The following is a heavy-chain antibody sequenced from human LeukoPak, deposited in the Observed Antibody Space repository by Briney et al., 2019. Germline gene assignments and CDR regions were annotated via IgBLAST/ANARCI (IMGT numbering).Heavy chain of an antibody. J-gene: IGHJ3*02. CDR3: ARAKPYCSSTSCYEYHDAFDI. CDR2: IIPILGIA. D-gene: IGHD2-2*01. Sequence: ASVKVSCKASGGTFISYTISWVRQAPGQGLEWMGRIIPILGIANYAQKFQGRVTITADKSMSTAYKELSSLRSEDTAVYYCARAKPYCSSTSCYEYHDAFDIWGQGTMVTVSS. CDR1: GGTFISYT. V-gene: IGHV1-69*02.